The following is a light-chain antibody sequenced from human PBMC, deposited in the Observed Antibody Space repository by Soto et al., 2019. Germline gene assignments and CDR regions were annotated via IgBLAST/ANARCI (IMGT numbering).Light chain of an antibody. CDR2: VNTDGSH. Sequence: QLVLTQSPSASASLGGSVKLTCTLTSGHSNDAIAWHQQQPERGPRYLMKVNTDGSHTKGDGIPDRFSGSSSGAERYLTISSLQSEDEADYYCQTWGTGIQVFGGGTKLTVL. J-gene: IGLJ3*02. V-gene: IGLV4-69*01. CDR1: SGHSNDA. CDR3: QTWGTGIQV.